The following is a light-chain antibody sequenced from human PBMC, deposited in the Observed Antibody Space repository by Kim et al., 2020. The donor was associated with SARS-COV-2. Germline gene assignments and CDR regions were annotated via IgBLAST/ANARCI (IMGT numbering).Light chain of an antibody. CDR3: TSYAGRKNPVV. CDR1: RSDVGDYNF. CDR2: EVT. V-gene: IGLV2-8*01. Sequence: QSALTQPPSASGSPGQSVRISCTGTRSDVGDYNFVSWYQQRPGKAPKLLIFEVTKRPSGVPDRFSGSKSGNTASLTVSGLQAEDEADYYCTSYAGRKNPVVFGGGTQLTVL. J-gene: IGLJ2*01.